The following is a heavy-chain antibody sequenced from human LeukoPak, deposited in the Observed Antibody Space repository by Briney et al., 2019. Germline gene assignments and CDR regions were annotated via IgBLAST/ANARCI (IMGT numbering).Heavy chain of an antibody. CDR2: ISSSGSTI. Sequence: GGSLRLSCAASGFTVSSTYMSWVRQAPGKGLEWVSYISSSGSTIYYADSVKGRFTISRDNAKDSLYLQMNSLRAEDTAVYYCARDSVQYSDGYYKAPADYWGQGTLVTVSS. J-gene: IGHJ4*02. CDR1: GFTVSSTY. CDR3: ARDSVQYSDGYYKAPADY. V-gene: IGHV3-48*01. D-gene: IGHD3-22*01.